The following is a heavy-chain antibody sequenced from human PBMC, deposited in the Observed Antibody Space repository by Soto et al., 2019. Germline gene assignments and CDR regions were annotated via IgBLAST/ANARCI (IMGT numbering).Heavy chain of an antibody. V-gene: IGHV4-39*01. J-gene: IGHJ6*02. CDR3: ARRSYGSGRGYYYGMDV. CDR2: IYYSGST. CDR1: GGSISSSSYY. Sequence: SETLSLTCTVSGGSISSSSYYWGWIRQPPGKGLEWIGSIYYSGSTYYNPSLKSRVTISVDTSKNQFSLKLSSVTAADTAVYYCARRSYGSGRGYYYGMDVWGQGTTVTVSS. D-gene: IGHD3-10*01.